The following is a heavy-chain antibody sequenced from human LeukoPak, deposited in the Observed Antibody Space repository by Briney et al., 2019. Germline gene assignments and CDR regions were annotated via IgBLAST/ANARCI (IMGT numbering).Heavy chain of an antibody. V-gene: IGHV3-30*02. J-gene: IGHJ4*02. CDR2: LRYDGSTA. CDR3: AKDPYGGTYPSYFDY. D-gene: IGHD1-26*01. Sequence: PGGSLSLSCAASGFTLISYGVNWVRQAPGKGLDWVAFLRYDGSTAFYEDSVKGRFTISRDSSKNTLYLQMNSLTPADTAIYYCAKDPYGGTYPSYFDYWGQGTLVTVSS. CDR1: GFTLISYG.